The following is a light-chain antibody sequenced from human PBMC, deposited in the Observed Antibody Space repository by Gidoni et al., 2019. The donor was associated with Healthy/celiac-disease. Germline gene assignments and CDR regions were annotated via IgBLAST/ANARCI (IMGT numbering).Light chain of an antibody. CDR3: QQYNSYPWT. CDR1: QSISSW. CDR2: KAS. J-gene: IGKJ1*01. Sequence: DIQMPHSPSTLSASVGDRVTITCRASQSISSWLAWYQQKPGKAPKLLIYKASSLESGVPSRVSGSGSGTEFTLTISSLQPDDFATDYCQQYNSYPWTFGQGTKVEIK. V-gene: IGKV1-5*03.